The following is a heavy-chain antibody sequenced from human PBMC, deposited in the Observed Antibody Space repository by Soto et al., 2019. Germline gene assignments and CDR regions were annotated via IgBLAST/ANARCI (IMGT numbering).Heavy chain of an antibody. J-gene: IGHJ6*02. CDR2: ISAYNGNT. CDR3: ARVGQWENYCYGMDV. V-gene: IGHV1-18*01. D-gene: IGHD1-26*01. Sequence: GASVKVSCKASGYTFTSYGISWGRPAPGQGLEWMGWISAYNGNTNYAQKLQGRVTMTTDTSTSTAYMELRSLRSDDTAVYYCARVGQWENYCYGMDVWGQGTTVTVSS. CDR1: GYTFTSYG.